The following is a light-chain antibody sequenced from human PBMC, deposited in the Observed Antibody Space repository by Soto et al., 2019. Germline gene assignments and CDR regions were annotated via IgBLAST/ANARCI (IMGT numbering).Light chain of an antibody. V-gene: IGLV2-11*01. J-gene: IGLJ2*01. CDR2: DVV. CDR3: CSYAGSYTLGA. Sequence: QSALTQPRSVSGSPGQSVTISCTGTSSDVGGYNYVSWYQQHPGKAPKLMIYDVVKRPSGVPDRFSGSKSGNTASLPISGLQPEDEADYYCCSYAGSYTLGAFGGGTKLTVL. CDR1: SSDVGGYNY.